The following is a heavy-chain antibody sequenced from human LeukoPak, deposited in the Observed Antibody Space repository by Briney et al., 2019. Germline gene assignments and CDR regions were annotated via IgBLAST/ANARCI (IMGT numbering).Heavy chain of an antibody. CDR3: ARGSVGVLGVAGNDY. Sequence: GASVKVSCKASGYTFTSYGISWVRQAPGQGLEWMGWISAYNGNTNYAQKLQGRVTMTTDTSTSTAYMELRSLRYDDTAVYYCARGSVGVLGVAGNDYWGQGTLVTVSS. V-gene: IGHV1-18*01. CDR2: ISAYNGNT. D-gene: IGHD6-19*01. CDR1: GYTFTSYG. J-gene: IGHJ4*02.